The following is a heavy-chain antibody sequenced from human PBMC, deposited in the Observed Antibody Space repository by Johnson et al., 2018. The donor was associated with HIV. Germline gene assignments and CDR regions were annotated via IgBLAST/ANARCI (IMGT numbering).Heavy chain of an antibody. J-gene: IGHJ3*02. V-gene: IGHV3-66*01. D-gene: IGHD3-22*01. Sequence: EVQLVESGGGLVQPGGSLRLSCAASGFTVTTKYMSWVRQAPGKGLEWVSVIYSGGSTYYADSVKGRFTISRDNSKNTLYLQMNSLRAEDTAVYYCARDAPNFFDSSGVRDDAFDIWGPGTMVTVSS. CDR1: GFTVTTKY. CDR2: IYSGGST. CDR3: ARDAPNFFDSSGVRDDAFDI.